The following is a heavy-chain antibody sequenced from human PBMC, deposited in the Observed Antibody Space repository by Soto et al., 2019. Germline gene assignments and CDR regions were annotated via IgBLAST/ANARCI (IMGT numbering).Heavy chain of an antibody. Sequence: TSETLSLTCTVSGGSISSYYWSWIRQPPGKGLEWIGYIYYSGSTNYNPSLKSRVTISVDTSKNQFSLKLYSVTAADTAVYYCARSREMYYYDSSGYYAHWGQGTLVT. D-gene: IGHD3-22*01. CDR1: GGSISSYY. J-gene: IGHJ4*02. V-gene: IGHV4-59*01. CDR3: ARSREMYYYDSSGYYAH. CDR2: IYYSGST.